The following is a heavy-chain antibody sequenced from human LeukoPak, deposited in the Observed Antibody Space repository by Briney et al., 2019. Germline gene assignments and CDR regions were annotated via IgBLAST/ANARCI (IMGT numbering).Heavy chain of an antibody. D-gene: IGHD2-2*01. CDR3: ARDKKGSSCYDF. V-gene: IGHV4-59*01. CDR1: GDSISGYY. CDR2: AYHSGSA. Sequence: SETLSLTCAVSGDSISGYYWSWIRHPPGKGLEWIGFAYHSGSATRNPSLESRVTISVDTSTNQVSLRLSSVTAADTAVYYCARDKKGSSCYDFWGQGTLVTVSS. J-gene: IGHJ4*02.